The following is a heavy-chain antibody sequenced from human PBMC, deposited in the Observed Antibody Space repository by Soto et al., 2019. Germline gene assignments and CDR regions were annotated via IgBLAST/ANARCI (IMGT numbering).Heavy chain of an antibody. CDR3: ARVIKREDIVVVPAAMPFDY. CDR2: IWYDGSNK. Sequence: QVQLVESGGGVVQPGRSLRLSCAASGFTFSSYGMHWVRQAPGKGLEWVAVIWYDGSNKYYADSVKGRFTISRDNSKNTLYLQMNILRAEDTAVYYCARVIKREDIVVVPAAMPFDYWGQGTLVTVSS. CDR1: GFTFSSYG. J-gene: IGHJ4*02. V-gene: IGHV3-33*01. D-gene: IGHD2-2*01.